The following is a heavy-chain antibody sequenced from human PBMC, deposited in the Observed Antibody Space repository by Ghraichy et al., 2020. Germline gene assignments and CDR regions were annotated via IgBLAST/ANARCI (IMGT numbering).Heavy chain of an antibody. J-gene: IGHJ5*02. CDR2: INQDDSEK. Sequence: GGSLRLSCGASGFTFGNYWMSWVRQAPGKGLEWVANINQDDSEKYYVDSVKGRFTISRDNAKKSLYLQMNSLRVEDTALYYCARGDLWSGDLWGQGTLVTVSS. D-gene: IGHD3-3*01. V-gene: IGHV3-7*01. CDR3: ARGDLWSGDL. CDR1: GFTFGNYW.